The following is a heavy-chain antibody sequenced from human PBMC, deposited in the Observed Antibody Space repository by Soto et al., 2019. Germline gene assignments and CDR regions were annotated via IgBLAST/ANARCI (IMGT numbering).Heavy chain of an antibody. CDR3: ARDYHYGSSGCIDF. CDR1: GFTFTNHG. CDR2: IWSDGNNR. V-gene: IGHV3-33*01. D-gene: IGHD3-22*01. Sequence: GGSLRLSCAASGFTFTNHGMHWVRQAPGKGLEWVAVIWSDGNNRYYADSVKGRFTVSRDNSRNTLSLQMNSLRAEDTGVYYCARDYHYGSSGCIDFWGQGTMVTVYS. J-gene: IGHJ4*01.